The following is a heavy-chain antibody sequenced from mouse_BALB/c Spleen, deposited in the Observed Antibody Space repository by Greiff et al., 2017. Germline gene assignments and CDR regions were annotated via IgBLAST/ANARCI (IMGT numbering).Heavy chain of an antibody. D-gene: IGHD2-4*01. Sequence: EVQLQQSGPGLVKPSQSLSLTCTVTGYSITSDYAWNWIRQFPGNKLEWMGYISYSASTSYNPSLKSRISITRDTSKNQFFLQLNSVTTEDTATYYCARYTMITTGLDDWGQGTTLTVSS. J-gene: IGHJ2*01. CDR2: ISYSAST. CDR1: GYSITSDYA. CDR3: ARYTMITTGLDD. V-gene: IGHV3-2*02.